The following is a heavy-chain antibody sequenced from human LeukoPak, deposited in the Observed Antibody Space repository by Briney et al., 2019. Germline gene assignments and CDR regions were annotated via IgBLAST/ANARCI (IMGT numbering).Heavy chain of an antibody. CDR1: GFTFXSYX. V-gene: IGHV3-7*01. Sequence: GFTFXSYXXSWVRQAPGKGXXGVANIKQDGSEKYYVDSVKGRFTISRDNAKNSLYLQMNSLRAEDTAVYYCARAWVYHAFDIWGQGTMVTVSS. D-gene: IGHD5/OR15-5a*01. J-gene: IGHJ3*02. CDR3: ARAWVYHAFDI. CDR2: IKQDGSEK.